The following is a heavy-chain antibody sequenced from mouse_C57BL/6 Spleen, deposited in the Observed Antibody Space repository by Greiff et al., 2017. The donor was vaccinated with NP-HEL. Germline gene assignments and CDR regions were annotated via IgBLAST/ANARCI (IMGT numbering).Heavy chain of an antibody. CDR1: GYTFTSYW. CDR3: AEGVYGSSYVGYFDV. CDR2: IYPGSGST. D-gene: IGHD1-1*01. J-gene: IGHJ1*03. Sequence: VKLQQPGAELVKPGASVKMSCKASGYTFTSYWITWVKQRPGQGLEWIGDIYPGSGSTNYNEKFKSKATLTVDTSSSTAYMQRSSLTSEDSAVYYCAEGVYGSSYVGYFDVWGTGTTVTVSS. V-gene: IGHV1-55*01.